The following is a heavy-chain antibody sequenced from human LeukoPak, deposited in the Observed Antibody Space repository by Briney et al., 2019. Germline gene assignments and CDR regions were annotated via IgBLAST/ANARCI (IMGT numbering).Heavy chain of an antibody. J-gene: IGHJ4*02. Sequence: SSETLSLTCTVSGGSISSYYWSWIRQPAGKGLEWIGRIYTSGSTNYNPSLKSRVTMSVDTSKNQFSLKLSSVTAADTAVYYCARERAEYGGAINYFDYWGQGTLVTVSS. CDR1: GGSISSYY. CDR3: ARERAEYGGAINYFDY. D-gene: IGHD3-16*01. V-gene: IGHV4-4*07. CDR2: IYTSGST.